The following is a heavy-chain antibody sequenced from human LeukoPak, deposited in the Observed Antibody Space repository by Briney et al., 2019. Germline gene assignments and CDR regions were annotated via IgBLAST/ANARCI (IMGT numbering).Heavy chain of an antibody. CDR1: GYRFTKYA. CDR2: INGRNGDT. CDR3: ASDGSPQRWDDNNYYGMDV. Sequence: ASVKVSCKPSGYRFTKYAIHWMRQAPGQRLEWLGWINGRNGDTKYSQKFQGRVTITMNTSASTAYMELSSLRSEDTAVYYCASDGSPQRWDDNNYYGMDVWGQGTTVTVSS. J-gene: IGHJ6*02. V-gene: IGHV1-3*01. D-gene: IGHD3-9*01.